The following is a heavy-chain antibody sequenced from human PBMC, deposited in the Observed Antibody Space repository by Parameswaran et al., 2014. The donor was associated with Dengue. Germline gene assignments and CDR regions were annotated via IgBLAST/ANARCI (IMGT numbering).Heavy chain of an antibody. CDR2: INPSGGST. J-gene: IGHJ6*02. V-gene: IGHV1-46*01. Sequence: WVRQAPGQGLEWMGIINPSGGSTSYAQKFQGRVTMTRDTSTSTVYMELSSLRSGDTAVYYCARSITIFGVVIYSMDVWGQGTTVTVSS. D-gene: IGHD3-3*01. CDR3: ARSITIFGVVIYSMDV.